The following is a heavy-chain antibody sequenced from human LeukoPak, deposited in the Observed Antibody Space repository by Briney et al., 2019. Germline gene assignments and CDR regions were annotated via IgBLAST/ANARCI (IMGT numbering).Heavy chain of an antibody. D-gene: IGHD3-10*01. V-gene: IGHV4-59*12. CDR1: GGSISSYY. CDR2: IYYSGST. Sequence: PSETLSLTCTVSGGSISSYYWSWIRKPPGKGLEWIGYIYYSGSTNYNPSLKSRATISVDTSKNQFSLKLNSVTAADTAVYYCARLVRGIYDYFDYWGQGTLGTVSS. CDR3: ARLVRGIYDYFDY. J-gene: IGHJ4*02.